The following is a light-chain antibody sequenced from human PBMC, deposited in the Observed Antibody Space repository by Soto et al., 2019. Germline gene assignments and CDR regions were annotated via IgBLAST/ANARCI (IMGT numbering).Light chain of an antibody. CDR1: QGIGND. Sequence: AIQMTQSPSSLSASVGDRVTITCRASQGIGNDLGWYHQKPGKAPKLLIYAASTLQSGVPSRFSGSGSGTDFTLTINSLQPEDFATYYCLQDYTYPRTFGQGTKVEIK. J-gene: IGKJ1*01. CDR3: LQDYTYPRT. CDR2: AAS. V-gene: IGKV1-6*01.